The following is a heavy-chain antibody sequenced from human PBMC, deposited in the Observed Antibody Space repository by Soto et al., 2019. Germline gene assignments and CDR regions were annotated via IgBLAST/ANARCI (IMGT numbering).Heavy chain of an antibody. CDR1: GFTFSSYA. V-gene: IGHV3-21*01. Sequence: GGSLRLSCAASGFTFSSYAMHWVRQAPGKGLEWVSAISNNRRYIYYADSVKGRFTISRDNAKNSLYLQMNSLGAEDTAVYYCARANYDFWSGYSNYFGMDVWGQGTTVTVSS. D-gene: IGHD3-3*01. CDR3: ARANYDFWSGYSNYFGMDV. J-gene: IGHJ6*02. CDR2: ISNNRRYI.